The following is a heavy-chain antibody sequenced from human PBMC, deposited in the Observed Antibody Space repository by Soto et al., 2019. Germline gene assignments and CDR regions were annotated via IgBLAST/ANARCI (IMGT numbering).Heavy chain of an antibody. V-gene: IGHV3-33*01. J-gene: IGHJ4*02. Sequence: GSLRLSCAASGFTFGSYGMHWLRQAPGKGLEWVAVIWYDGSNKYYADSVKGRFTISRDNSKNTLYLQMNSLRAEDTAVYYCARDLPQDTTFDYWGQGTLVTVSS. CDR2: IWYDGSNK. CDR3: ARDLPQDTTFDY. CDR1: GFTFGSYG. D-gene: IGHD1-26*01.